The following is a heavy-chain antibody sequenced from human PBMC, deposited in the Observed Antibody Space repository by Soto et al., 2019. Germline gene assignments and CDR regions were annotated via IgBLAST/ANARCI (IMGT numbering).Heavy chain of an antibody. CDR2: IHHSCNT. Sequence: LSLTCAVSGGSISSGGYSWNWIRQPPAKGLAWIGYIHHSCNTSYNPSLKSRVTISLDRSNNQFSAQLSSVTAAETAVYFCAIDRTDVYDSLRIFDSWGQGTLVTVSS. J-gene: IGHJ4*01. CDR1: GGSISSGGYS. V-gene: IGHV4-30-2*01. CDR3: AIDRTDVYDSLRIFDS. D-gene: IGHD3-22*01.